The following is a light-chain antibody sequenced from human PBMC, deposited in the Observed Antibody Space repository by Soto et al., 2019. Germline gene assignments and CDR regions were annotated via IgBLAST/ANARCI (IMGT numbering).Light chain of an antibody. Sequence: QAVVTQPPSASGTPGQRVTISCSGSSSNIGDNTVNWYQQFPGTAPKLLIYTNYERPSGVPDRFSGSKSGTSASLAISGLQSEDEADYYCAAWDDSLNGPVFGGGTKVTVL. J-gene: IGLJ3*02. CDR3: AAWDDSLNGPV. CDR2: TNY. CDR1: SSNIGDNT. V-gene: IGLV1-44*01.